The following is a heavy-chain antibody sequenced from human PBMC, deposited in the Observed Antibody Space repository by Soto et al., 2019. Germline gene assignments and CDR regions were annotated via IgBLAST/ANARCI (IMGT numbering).Heavy chain of an antibody. CDR3: ARGYYDSSGYSPPGY. V-gene: IGHV1-69*13. Sequence: ASVKVSCKASGGTFSSYAISWVRQAPGQGLEWMGGIIPIFGTANYAQKFQGRVTITADESTSTAYMELSGLRSEDTAVYYCARGYYDSSGYSPPGYWGQGTLVTVSS. D-gene: IGHD3-22*01. J-gene: IGHJ4*02. CDR2: IIPIFGTA. CDR1: GGTFSSYA.